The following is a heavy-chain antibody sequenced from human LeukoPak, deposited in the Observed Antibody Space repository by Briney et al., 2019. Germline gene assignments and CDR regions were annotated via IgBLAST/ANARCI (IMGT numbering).Heavy chain of an antibody. Sequence: PSETLSLTCSVSGGSFSRSSYYWDWIRQPQGKGLEWIGSISYSGSTYYNPSLKSRVTISIDTSKNQFSLNLNSVTATDTAVYYCARRHSDSSGFYTAWGQGTLVTVSS. CDR1: GGSFSRSSYY. D-gene: IGHD3-22*01. V-gene: IGHV4-39*01. CDR3: ARRHSDSSGFYTA. CDR2: ISYSGST. J-gene: IGHJ5*02.